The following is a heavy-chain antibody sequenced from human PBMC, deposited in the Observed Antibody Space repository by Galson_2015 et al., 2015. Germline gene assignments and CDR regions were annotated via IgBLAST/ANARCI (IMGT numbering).Heavy chain of an antibody. CDR1: GYTFTSFD. V-gene: IGHV1-8*01. J-gene: IGHJ4*02. CDR2: MNPNSGNT. D-gene: IGHD2-15*01. Sequence: SVKVSCKASGYTFTSFDINWVRQATGQGLEWMGWMNPNSGNTGYAQKFQGRVTMTRNPSISTAYMELSSLRSGDTAVYYCARAYCSCGTCYGFDFWVQGSQVTVSS. CDR3: ARAYCSCGTCYGFDF.